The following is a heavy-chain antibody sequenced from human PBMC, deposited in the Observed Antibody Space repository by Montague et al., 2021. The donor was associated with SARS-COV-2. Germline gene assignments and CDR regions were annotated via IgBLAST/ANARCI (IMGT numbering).Heavy chain of an antibody. CDR3: ARRIVTYYWYFDL. V-gene: IGHV4-28*01. D-gene: IGHD2-15*01. Sequence: NPSLRSRVTISIDTSKNQFSLKLMSVTAEETAIYFCARRIVTYYWYFDLWGRGTLVNVSS. J-gene: IGHJ2*01.